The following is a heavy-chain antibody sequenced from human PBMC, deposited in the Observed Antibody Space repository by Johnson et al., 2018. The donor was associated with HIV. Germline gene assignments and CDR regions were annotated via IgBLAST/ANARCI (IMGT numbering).Heavy chain of an antibody. D-gene: IGHD1-26*01. J-gene: IGHJ3*02. CDR3: AKESKWESRTPHAFDI. CDR1: QFTFSSYY. V-gene: IGHV3-25*05. CDR2: VNPNGGST. Sequence: VQLVESGGGLAKPAWSPRLSCAASQFTFSSYYMNCVRQAPGNGLELVGQVNPNGGSTFLIDSGKDRFNISRDNAKNTLYLQMKSLRAEDTAVYYCAKESKWESRTPHAFDIWGQGTMVTVSS.